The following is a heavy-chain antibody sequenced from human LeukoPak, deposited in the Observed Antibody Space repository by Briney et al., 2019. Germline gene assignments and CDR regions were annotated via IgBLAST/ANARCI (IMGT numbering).Heavy chain of an antibody. CDR1: GFTFDDYA. J-gene: IGHJ6*02. CDR2: ISWNSGSI. V-gene: IGHV3-9*01. D-gene: IGHD6-6*01. CDR3: AKDMGYSSSSGYYGMDV. Sequence: GRSLRLSCAASGFTFDDYAMHWVRQAPGKGLEWVSGISWNSGSIGYADSVKGRFTISRDNAKNSLYLQMNSLRAEDTVLYYCAKDMGYSSSSGYYGMDVWGQGTTVTVSS.